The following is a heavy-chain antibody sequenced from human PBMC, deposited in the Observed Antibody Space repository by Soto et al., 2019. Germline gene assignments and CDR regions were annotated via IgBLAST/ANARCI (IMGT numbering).Heavy chain of an antibody. D-gene: IGHD1-1*01. V-gene: IGHV3-30*18. Sequence: LRLSCAASGFTFSSYGMHWVRQAPGKGLEWVAVISYDGSNKYYADSVKGRFTISRDNSKNTLYLQMNSLRAEDTAVYYCAKDQSYGPGDYWGQGTLVTVSS. CDR1: GFTFSSYG. CDR3: AKDQSYGPGDY. J-gene: IGHJ4*02. CDR2: ISYDGSNK.